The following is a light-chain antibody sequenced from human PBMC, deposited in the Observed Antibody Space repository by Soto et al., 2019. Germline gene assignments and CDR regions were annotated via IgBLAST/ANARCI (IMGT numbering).Light chain of an antibody. CDR2: DAS. Sequence: IQRTQSPSTLSASPSDMATIICRASQSISSWLAWYQHKAGKVPKLLIDDASSLESGVPSRVSGSGSGTEFTLTISRLQPDDFASYYCHQYNSYSFGQGTKV. CDR3: HQYNSYS. CDR1: QSISSW. V-gene: IGKV1-5*02. J-gene: IGKJ1*01.